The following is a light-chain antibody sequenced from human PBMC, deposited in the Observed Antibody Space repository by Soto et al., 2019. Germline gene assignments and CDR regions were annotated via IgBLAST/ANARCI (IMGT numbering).Light chain of an antibody. V-gene: IGKV2-28*01. CDR3: MQTLQTWT. J-gene: IGKJ1*01. Sequence: EIVMTQSPLSLPVTPGEPASISCRSSQSLLYSNGYNYLEWYLQKPGQSPQLLIYLGSNRASGVPDRFSGSGSGTDFTLKISRVEAEYVGVYYCMQTLQTWTFGQGTKVDIK. CDR2: LGS. CDR1: QSLLYSNGYNY.